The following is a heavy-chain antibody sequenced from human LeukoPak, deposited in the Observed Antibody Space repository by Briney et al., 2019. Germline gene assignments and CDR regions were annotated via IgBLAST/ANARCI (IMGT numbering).Heavy chain of an antibody. CDR3: ARRRDIVVVPAAVSDAFDI. V-gene: IGHV1-69*04. Sequence: SVKVSCKVSGGTFSSYAISWVRQAPGQGLEWMGRIIPIFGIANYAQKFQGRVTITADKSTSTAYLELSSLRSEDTAVYYCARRRDIVVVPAAVSDAFDIWGQGTMVTVSS. CDR2: IIPIFGIA. D-gene: IGHD2-2*01. CDR1: GGTFSSYA. J-gene: IGHJ3*02.